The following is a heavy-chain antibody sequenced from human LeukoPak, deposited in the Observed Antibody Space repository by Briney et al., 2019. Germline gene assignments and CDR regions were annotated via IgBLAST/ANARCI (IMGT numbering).Heavy chain of an antibody. J-gene: IGHJ6*02. D-gene: IGHD6-13*01. Sequence: SETLSLTCTVSGVSISSYYWSWIRQPAGKGLEWIGRIYTSGSTNYNPSLKSRVTMSVDTSKNQFSLKLSSVTAADTAVYYCARENSAGPLGYYYYYGMDVWGQGTTVTVSS. CDR1: GVSISSYY. CDR3: ARENSAGPLGYYYYYGMDV. CDR2: IYTSGST. V-gene: IGHV4-4*07.